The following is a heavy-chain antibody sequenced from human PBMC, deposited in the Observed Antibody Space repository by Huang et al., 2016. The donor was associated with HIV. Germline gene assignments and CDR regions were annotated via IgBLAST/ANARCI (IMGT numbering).Heavy chain of an antibody. CDR1: GGTFSKYA. J-gene: IGHJ4*02. Sequence: QVQLVQSGAEVKTPGSSVKVSCKASGGTFSKYAIRWVRQAPGQGLVWMGGLIPMFGTPNYARKFQGSVTSTADDSTSTTYVEVSSLRSEDTALYYCARGQLGSYGDYDVLYWGQGTLVTVSS. CDR3: ARGQLGSYGDYDVLY. CDR2: LIPMFGTP. V-gene: IGHV1-69*13. D-gene: IGHD4-17*01.